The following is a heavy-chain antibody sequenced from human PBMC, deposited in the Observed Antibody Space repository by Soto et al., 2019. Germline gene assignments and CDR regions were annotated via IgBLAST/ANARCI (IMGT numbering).Heavy chain of an antibody. CDR1: GFIFSNYA. CDR3: AKRYDYVSPFES. V-gene: IGHV3-23*01. J-gene: IGHJ4*02. D-gene: IGHD3-16*01. Sequence: PGGSLRLSYAASGFIFSNYAMSWVRQAPGKGLEWVSTISGSGSNTYYADSVKGRFTISRDNSKNTVYLQMNSLRAGDTAVYYCAKRYDYVSPFESWGQGTLVTVSS. CDR2: ISGSGSNT.